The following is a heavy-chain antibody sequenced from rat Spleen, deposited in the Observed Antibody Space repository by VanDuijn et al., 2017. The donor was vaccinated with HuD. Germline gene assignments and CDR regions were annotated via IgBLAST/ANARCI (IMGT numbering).Heavy chain of an antibody. CDR2: INPSGDST. CDR3: ARAGWYFDF. CDR1: GFTFSDYA. J-gene: IGHJ1*01. D-gene: IGHD5-1*01. Sequence: EVQLVESGGGLVQPGRSLQLSCAASGFTFSDYAMAWVRQAPKTGLEWVASINPSGDSTYYRDSVKGRFTVSRDNAKSTLYLQMDSLRSEDTATYYCARAGWYFDFWGPGTMVTVSS. V-gene: IGHV5S23*01.